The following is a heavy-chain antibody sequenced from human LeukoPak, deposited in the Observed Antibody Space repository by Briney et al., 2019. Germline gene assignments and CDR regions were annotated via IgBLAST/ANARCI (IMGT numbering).Heavy chain of an antibody. D-gene: IGHD1-26*01. CDR3: ARDPDSSYEWGPFDP. V-gene: IGHV6-1*01. CDR1: GDSVSSNSAS. Sequence: SQTLSLTCAISGDSVSSNSASWNCIRQSPSRGLEWLGRTYYTSKWDSDYAESVKSRITINPDTSKNQFSLHLNSVTPEDTAVYYCARDPDSSYEWGPFDPWGQGILVTVSS. CDR2: TYYTSKWDS. J-gene: IGHJ5*02.